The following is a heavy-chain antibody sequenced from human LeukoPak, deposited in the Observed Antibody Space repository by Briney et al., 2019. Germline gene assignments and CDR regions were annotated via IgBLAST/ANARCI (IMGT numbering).Heavy chain of an antibody. CDR2: ISAYNGNT. V-gene: IGHV1-18*01. D-gene: IGHD3-10*01. CDR3: ARDRRRDYNVDFDY. J-gene: IGHJ4*02. Sequence: ASVKVSCKASGYTFTSYGISWVRQAPGQVLEWMGWISAYNGNTNYAQKLQGRVTMTTDTSTSTAYMELRSLRSDDTAVYYCARDRRRDYNVDFDYWGQGTLVTVSS. CDR1: GYTFTSYG.